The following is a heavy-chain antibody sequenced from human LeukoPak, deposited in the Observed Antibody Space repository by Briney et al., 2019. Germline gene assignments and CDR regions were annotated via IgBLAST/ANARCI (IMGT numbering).Heavy chain of an antibody. CDR3: ARLGSIVVVPAAPFDP. CDR1: GYSFTSYW. J-gene: IGHJ5*02. Sequence: GESLKISCKGSGYSFTSYWIGWVRQMPGKGLEWMGIIYPGDSDTRYSPSFQGQVTISADKSISTAYLQWSSLKASDTAMYYCARLGSIVVVPAAPFDPWGRGTLVTVSS. V-gene: IGHV5-51*01. CDR2: IYPGDSDT. D-gene: IGHD2-2*01.